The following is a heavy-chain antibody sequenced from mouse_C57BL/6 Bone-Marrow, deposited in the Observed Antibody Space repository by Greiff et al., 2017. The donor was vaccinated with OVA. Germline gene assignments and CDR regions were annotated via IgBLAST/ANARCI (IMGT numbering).Heavy chain of an antibody. CDR1: GFTFSNYW. D-gene: IGHD2-4*01. J-gene: IGHJ2*01. CDR3: TGGYDYGGFDY. V-gene: IGHV6-3*01. Sequence: EVKLEESGGGLVQPGGSMKLSCVASGFTFSNYWMNWVRQSPAKGLEWVAQIRLTSGNYATHYAESVKGSFTISRDESKSSVYLQRNNLRAEDTGTYYCTGGYDYGGFDYWGQGTTLTVSS. CDR2: IRLTSGNYAT.